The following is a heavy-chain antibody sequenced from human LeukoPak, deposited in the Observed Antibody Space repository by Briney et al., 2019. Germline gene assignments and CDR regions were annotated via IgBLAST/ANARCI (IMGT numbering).Heavy chain of an antibody. D-gene: IGHD3-10*01. Sequence: TSETLSLTCTVSGGSISRYYWSWIRQPAGKGLEWIGRIYTSGSTNYNPSLKSRVTMSVDTSKNHLSLKLSSVTAADTAVYYCARDMDYYGSGSYYNSRWFDPWGQGTLVTVSS. CDR2: IYTSGST. CDR1: GGSISRYY. V-gene: IGHV4-4*07. CDR3: ARDMDYYGSGSYYNSRWFDP. J-gene: IGHJ5*02.